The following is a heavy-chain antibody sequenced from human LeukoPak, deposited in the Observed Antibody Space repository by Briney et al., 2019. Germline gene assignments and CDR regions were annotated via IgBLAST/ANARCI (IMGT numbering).Heavy chain of an antibody. D-gene: IGHD3-16*01. V-gene: IGHV3-23*01. CDR3: ARGRGLRLGELWADY. Sequence: GGSLRLSCAASGFTFSSSAMNWVRQAPGKGLEWVSAISTSGGNTYYADSVKGRFTISRDNSKNTPYLQMNSLRAEDTAVYYCARGRGLRLGELWADYWGQGTLVTVSS. CDR2: ISTSGGNT. J-gene: IGHJ4*02. CDR1: GFTFSSSA.